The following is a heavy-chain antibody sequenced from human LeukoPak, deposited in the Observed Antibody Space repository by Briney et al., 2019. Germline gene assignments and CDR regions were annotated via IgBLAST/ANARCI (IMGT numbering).Heavy chain of an antibody. D-gene: IGHD1-14*01. J-gene: IGHJ6*03. CDR2: KHHSGNI. V-gene: IGHV4-38-2*02. Sequence: PSETLSLTCNVFDYSISSGYYWGWIRQPPGKGLEWIGSKHHSGNIDDNPSLKSRASISIDTSKNQFSLKLSSVTAADTAVYYCARASITYYYYYYMGVWGKGTTVTVSS. CDR3: ARASITYYYYYYMGV. CDR1: DYSISSGYY.